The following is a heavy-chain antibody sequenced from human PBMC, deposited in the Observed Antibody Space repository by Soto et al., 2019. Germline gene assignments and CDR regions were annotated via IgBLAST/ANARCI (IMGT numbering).Heavy chain of an antibody. CDR2: ISYDGSNK. Sequence: QVQLVESGGGVLQPGRSLRLSCAASGVTFSSYAMHWVRQAPGKGREWVAVISYDGSNKYYADSVKGRFTISRDNSKNPLYLQMNSLRAEDTAVYFCARDRIYSSIWYDYWGQGTLVTVSS. V-gene: IGHV3-30*04. CDR1: GVTFSSYA. J-gene: IGHJ4*02. D-gene: IGHD6-13*01. CDR3: ARDRIYSSIWYDY.